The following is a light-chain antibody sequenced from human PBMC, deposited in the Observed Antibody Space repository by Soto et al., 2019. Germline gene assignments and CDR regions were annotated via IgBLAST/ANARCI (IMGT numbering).Light chain of an antibody. CDR1: QSVSRY. V-gene: IGKV1-39*01. CDR3: QQSRSTVLT. Sequence: DIQMTQSPSSLSAFVGDRVTITCRASQSVSRYLNWYQQKPGKAPKLLISGTFNLQGGVPTRFSGSGSGTDFTLTISGLQVEDFATYYCQQSRSTVLTFGGGTKVEIK. CDR2: GTF. J-gene: IGKJ4*01.